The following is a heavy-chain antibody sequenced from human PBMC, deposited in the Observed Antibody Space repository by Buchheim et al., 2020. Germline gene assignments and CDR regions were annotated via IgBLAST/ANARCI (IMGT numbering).Heavy chain of an antibody. J-gene: IGHJ4*02. D-gene: IGHD3-22*01. CDR3: AGVPDYYDNSGYYYIDY. CDR2: ISYDGSNK. Sequence: QVQLVESGGGVVQPGRSLRLSCVASGFTFSSYAMHWVRQAPGKGLEWVAVISYDGSNKYYADSVKGRFTISRDNSKNTLYVQMNSLRAEDTAVYYCAGVPDYYDNSGYYYIDYWGQGTL. V-gene: IGHV3-30-3*01. CDR1: GFTFSSYA.